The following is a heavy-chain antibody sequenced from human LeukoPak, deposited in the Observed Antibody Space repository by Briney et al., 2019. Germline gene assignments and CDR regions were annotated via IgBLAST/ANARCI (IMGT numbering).Heavy chain of an antibody. CDR3: ARDQGPGEQQLTY. CDR1: GYTFTSYG. J-gene: IGHJ4*02. Sequence: GASVKVSCKASGYTFTSYGISWVRQAPGQGLEWMGGIIPIFGTANYAQKFQGRVTITADESTSTAYMELSSLRSEDTAVYYCARDQGPGEQQLTYWGQGTLVTVSS. D-gene: IGHD6-13*01. CDR2: IIPIFGTA. V-gene: IGHV1-69*13.